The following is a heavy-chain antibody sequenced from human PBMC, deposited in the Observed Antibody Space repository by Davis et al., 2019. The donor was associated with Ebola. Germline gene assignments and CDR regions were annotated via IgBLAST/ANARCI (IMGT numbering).Heavy chain of an antibody. J-gene: IGHJ5*02. V-gene: IGHV3-23*01. D-gene: IGHD1-26*01. CDR3: MRWSLYSGHDCDL. CDR1: GFTFSTYA. Sequence: GGSLRLSCAASGFTFSTYAMTWARQAPGKGLEWVSAITSSGGGTYYADSVKGRFTISRDNSKNTLYLQMTSLRAEDTAVYYCMRWSLYSGHDCDLWGQGTLVTVS. CDR2: ITSSGGGT.